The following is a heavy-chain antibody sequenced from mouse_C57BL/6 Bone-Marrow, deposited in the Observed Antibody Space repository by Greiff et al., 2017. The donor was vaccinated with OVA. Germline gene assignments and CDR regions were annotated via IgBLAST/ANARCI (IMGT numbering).Heavy chain of an antibody. CDR2: ISDGGSYT. J-gene: IGHJ2*01. Sequence: DVQLQESGGGLVKPGGSLKLSCAASGFTFSSYAMSWVRQTPEKRLEWVATISDGGSYTYYPDHVKGRFTISRDNAKNNLYLQMSHLKSEDTAMYYCARADGYWRYFDDWGQGTTLTVSS. D-gene: IGHD1-1*01. V-gene: IGHV5-4*01. CDR1: GFTFSSYA. CDR3: ARADGYWRYFDD.